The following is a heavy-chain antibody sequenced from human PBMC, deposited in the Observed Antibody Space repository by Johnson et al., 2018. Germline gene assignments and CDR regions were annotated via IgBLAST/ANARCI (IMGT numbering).Heavy chain of an antibody. Sequence: VQLVQSGGGLVQPGGSLRLSCAASGFTFSSYAMHWVRQAPGKGLEYVSAISSNGGSTYYANSVKGRFTISRDNSKNTLYLQMNSLRDEDTAVYSCSKDGRDFSSTSCYAIYCYFYYMDVWGKGTTVTVSS. J-gene: IGHJ6*03. V-gene: IGHV3-64*01. CDR3: SKDGRDFSSTSCYAIYCYFYYMDV. CDR1: GFTFSSYA. CDR2: ISSNGGST. D-gene: IGHD2-2*01.